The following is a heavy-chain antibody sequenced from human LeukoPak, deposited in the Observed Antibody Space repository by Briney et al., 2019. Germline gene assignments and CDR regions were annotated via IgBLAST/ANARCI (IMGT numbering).Heavy chain of an antibody. Sequence: GSLRLSCAASGFTFSSYGMHWVRQAPGKGLEWVAFLRYDGSNKYYADSVKGRFTISRDNSKNTLYLQMNSLRAEDTAVYYCAKDSSSGSSGSFRDYWGQGTLVTVSS. CDR3: AKDSSSGSSGSFRDY. D-gene: IGHD3-22*01. V-gene: IGHV3-30*02. CDR2: LRYDGSNK. CDR1: GFTFSSYG. J-gene: IGHJ4*02.